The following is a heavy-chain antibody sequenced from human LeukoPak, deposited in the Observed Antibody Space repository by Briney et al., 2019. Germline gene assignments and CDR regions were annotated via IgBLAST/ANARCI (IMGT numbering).Heavy chain of an antibody. D-gene: IGHD3-3*01. CDR2: IEQDGSEK. V-gene: IGHV3-7*03. CDR3: AKDHDAKLRSGGINWFDP. Sequence: GGSLRLSCAASGFTFSSYWMSWVRQAPGKGLEWVANIEQDGSEKYYVDSVKGRFTISRDNAKNSLYLQMNSLRAEDTALYYCAKDHDAKLRSGGINWFDPWGQGTLVTVSS. CDR1: GFTFSSYW. J-gene: IGHJ5*02.